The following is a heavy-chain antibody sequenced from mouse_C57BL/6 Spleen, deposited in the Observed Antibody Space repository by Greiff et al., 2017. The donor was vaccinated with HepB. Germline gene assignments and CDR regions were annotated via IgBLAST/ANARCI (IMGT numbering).Heavy chain of an antibody. CDR1: GFTFSDYG. J-gene: IGHJ2*01. CDR3: ARDGSDYFDY. CDR2: ISSGSSTI. V-gene: IGHV5-17*01. D-gene: IGHD1-1*01. Sequence: DVKLVESGGGLVKPGGSLKLSCAASGFTFSDYGMHWVRQAPEKGLEWVAYISSGSSTIYYADTVKGRFTISRDNAKNTLFLQMTSLRSEDTAMYYCARDGSDYFDYWGQGTTLTVSS.